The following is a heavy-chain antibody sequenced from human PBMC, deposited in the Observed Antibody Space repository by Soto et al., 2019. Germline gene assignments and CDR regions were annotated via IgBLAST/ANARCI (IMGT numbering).Heavy chain of an antibody. V-gene: IGHV3-33*08. CDR1: GFTLSDYY. Sequence: PGGSLRLSCAASGFTLSDYYMSWIRQAPGKGLEWVAVIWYDGSNKYYADSVKGRFTISRDNSKNTLYLQMNSLRAEDTAVYYCARELGYCSSTSCPPDYWGQGTLVTVSS. J-gene: IGHJ4*02. D-gene: IGHD2-2*01. CDR3: ARELGYCSSTSCPPDY. CDR2: IWYDGSNK.